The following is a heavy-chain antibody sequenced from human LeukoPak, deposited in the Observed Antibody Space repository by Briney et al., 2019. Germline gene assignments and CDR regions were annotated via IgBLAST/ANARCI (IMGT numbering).Heavy chain of an antibody. Sequence: SETLSLTCAVYGGSFSGYYWSWIRQPPGEGLEWIGEINHSGSTNYNPSLKSRVTISVDTSKNQFSLKLSSVTAADTAVYYCARRYDYVWGSYRSTGPNWFDPWGQGTLVTVSS. CDR1: GGSFSGYY. CDR3: ARRYDYVWGSYRSTGPNWFDP. J-gene: IGHJ5*02. CDR2: INHSGST. D-gene: IGHD3-16*02. V-gene: IGHV4-34*01.